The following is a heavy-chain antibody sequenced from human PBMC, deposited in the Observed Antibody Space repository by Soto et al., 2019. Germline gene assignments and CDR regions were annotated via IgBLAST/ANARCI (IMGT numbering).Heavy chain of an antibody. J-gene: IGHJ4*02. V-gene: IGHV3-48*01. CDR2: ISSSSSTI. Sequence: PAGSLRLSCAASGFTFSRDSMNWVRQAPRKGLEWVSYISSSSSTIYYADSVKGRFTISRDNAKNSLYLQMNSVRAEDTAVYYCARADIEDWGQGTLITVSS. CDR3: ARADIED. D-gene: IGHD5-12*01. CDR1: GFTFSRDS.